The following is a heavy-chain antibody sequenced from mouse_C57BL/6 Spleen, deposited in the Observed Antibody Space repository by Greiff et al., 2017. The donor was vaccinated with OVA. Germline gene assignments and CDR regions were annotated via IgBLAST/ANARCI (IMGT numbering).Heavy chain of an antibody. CDR2: IYPGGGYT. V-gene: IGHV1-63*01. Sequence: QVQLQQSGAELVRPGTSVKMSCKASGYTFTNYWIGWAKQRPGHGLEWIGDIYPGGGYTNYNETFKGKATLTADKSSSTAYMQFSSLTSEDSAIYYGARRGTGTEGYYFDYWGQGTTLTVSS. CDR1: GYTFTNYW. D-gene: IGHD4-1*01. CDR3: ARRGTGTEGYYFDY. J-gene: IGHJ2*01.